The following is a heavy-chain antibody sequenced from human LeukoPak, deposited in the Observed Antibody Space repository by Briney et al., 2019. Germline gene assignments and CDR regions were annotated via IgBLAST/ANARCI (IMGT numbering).Heavy chain of an antibody. Sequence: SVKVSCKASGFTFTSSAVQWVRQARGQRLEWIGWIVVGSGDTNYAQKFQERVTITRDMSTSTAYMELSSLRSEDTAVYYCAADYEDDYGDYEAVSPHYYYYGMDVWGQGTTVTVSS. J-gene: IGHJ6*02. V-gene: IGHV1-58*01. CDR1: GFTFTSSA. CDR3: AADYEDDYGDYEAVSPHYYYYGMDV. CDR2: IVVGSGDT. D-gene: IGHD4-17*01.